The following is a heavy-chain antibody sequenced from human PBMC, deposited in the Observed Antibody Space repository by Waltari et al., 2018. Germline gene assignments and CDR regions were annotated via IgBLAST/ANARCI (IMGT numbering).Heavy chain of an antibody. CDR1: GFIFSGSP. CDR2: IGNQGNTYAT. CDR3: ASSPGFGP. J-gene: IGHJ5*02. V-gene: IGHV3-73*02. Sequence: EVQLVESGGGLVQPGGSLKLSCAASGFIFSGSPIPWVRQAPGKGLECVGRIGNQGNTYATLYTESVKGRFTISRDDSKHTSYLQMNSLKIEDTAFYYCASSPGFGPWGQGTLVTVSS.